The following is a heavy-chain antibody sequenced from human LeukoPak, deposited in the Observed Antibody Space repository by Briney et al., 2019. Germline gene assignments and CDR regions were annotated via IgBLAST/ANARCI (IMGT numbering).Heavy chain of an antibody. J-gene: IGHJ4*02. CDR1: GFTFSSYS. V-gene: IGHV3-30*03. D-gene: IGHD6-19*01. CDR3: ARDPPHSSGWYYFDY. Sequence: PGGSLRLSCAASGFTFSSYSMNWVRQAPGKGLEWVAVISYDGSNKYYADSVKGRFTVSRDNSKNTLYLQMNSLRAEDTAVYYCARDPPHSSGWYYFDYWGQGTLVTVSS. CDR2: ISYDGSNK.